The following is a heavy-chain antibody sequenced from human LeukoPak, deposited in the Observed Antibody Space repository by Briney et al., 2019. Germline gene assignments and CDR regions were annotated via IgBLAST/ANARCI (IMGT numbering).Heavy chain of an antibody. Sequence: ASVKVSCKASGYTFTGYYMHWVRQAPGQGLEWMGWINPNSGGTNYAQKFQGRVTMTRDTSISTAYMELSRLRPDDTAVYYCARNIIPSYYYDNSGKDAFDIWGQGTMVTVSS. J-gene: IGHJ3*02. CDR3: ARNIIPSYYYDNSGKDAFDI. CDR1: GYTFTGYY. CDR2: INPNSGGT. D-gene: IGHD3-22*01. V-gene: IGHV1-2*02.